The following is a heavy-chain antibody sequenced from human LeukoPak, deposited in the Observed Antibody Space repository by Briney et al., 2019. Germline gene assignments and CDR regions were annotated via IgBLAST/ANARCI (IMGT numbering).Heavy chain of an antibody. CDR3: ARFSSATVTTAGY. CDR2: INSDGSST. D-gene: IGHD4-17*01. V-gene: IGHV3-74*01. J-gene: IGHJ4*02. Sequence: GGSLRLSCAASGFTFSSYWMHWVRQAPGKGLVWVSRINSDGSSTSYADSVRGRFTISRDNAKNTLYLQMNSLRAEDTAVCYCARFSSATVTTAGYWGQGTLVTVSS. CDR1: GFTFSSYW.